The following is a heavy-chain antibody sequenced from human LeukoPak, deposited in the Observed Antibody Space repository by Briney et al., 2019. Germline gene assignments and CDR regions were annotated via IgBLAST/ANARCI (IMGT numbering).Heavy chain of an antibody. J-gene: IGHJ4*02. CDR3: ARGDGYMIRD. CDR1: GFTFSSYA. D-gene: IGHD3-10*01. V-gene: IGHV3-23*01. Sequence: GGSLRLSCAASGFTFSSYAMTWVRQAPGKGLEWVSGVGGSGDTTYYADSVKGRFTISRDNSKNTLYLQMNTLRVEDTAIYYCARGDGYMIRDWGQGTLVTVSP. CDR2: VGGSGDTT.